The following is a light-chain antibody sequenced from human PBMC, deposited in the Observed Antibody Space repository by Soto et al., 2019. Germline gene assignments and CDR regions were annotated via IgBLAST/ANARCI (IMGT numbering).Light chain of an antibody. J-gene: IGLJ1*01. V-gene: IGLV1-44*01. CDR2: SNN. CDR3: AAWDDSMNGFV. CDR1: SSDVGSDT. Sequence: QSVLTQPPSASGSPGQSVTISCTGTSSDVGSDTVNWYQQLPGTAPKFLIYSNNQRPSGVPDRFSGSKSGTSASLAISGLQSEDEADYYCAAWDDSMNGFVFGTGTKVTVL.